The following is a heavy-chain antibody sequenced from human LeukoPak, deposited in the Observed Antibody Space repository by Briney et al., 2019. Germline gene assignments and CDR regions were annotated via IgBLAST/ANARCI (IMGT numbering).Heavy chain of an antibody. V-gene: IGHV4-59*01. CDR2: IYYSGST. CDR3: ARGRAYYDSTGYFL. Sequence: SETLSLTCTVSGGSISNYYWSWIRQSPGKGLEWIGHIYYSGSTNYNPSLKSRVTISVDTSKNQFSLKLTSVTAADTAVYYCARGRAYYDSTGYFLWGQGTLVTVSS. D-gene: IGHD3-22*01. J-gene: IGHJ4*02. CDR1: GGSISNYY.